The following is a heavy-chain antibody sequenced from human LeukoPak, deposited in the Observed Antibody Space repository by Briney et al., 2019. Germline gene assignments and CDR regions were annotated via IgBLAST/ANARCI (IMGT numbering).Heavy chain of an antibody. D-gene: IGHD3-10*01. CDR3: AGEVIDFDY. Sequence: GGTLRLTCAASGFTFSSYGMSWVRQAPGKGLEWVSAISGSGGSTYYADSVKGRFTISRDNSKNTLYLQMNSLRAEDTAVYYCAGEVIDFDYWGQGTLVTVSS. CDR2: ISGSGGST. CDR1: GFTFSSYG. J-gene: IGHJ4*02. V-gene: IGHV3-23*01.